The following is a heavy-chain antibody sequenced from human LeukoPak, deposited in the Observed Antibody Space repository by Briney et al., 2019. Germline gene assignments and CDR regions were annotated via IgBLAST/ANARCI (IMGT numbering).Heavy chain of an antibody. CDR3: AKDLTSIQLWLEGINYYYGMDV. V-gene: IGHV3-23*01. CDR1: SFTFSSYA. Sequence: GASLRLSCAASSFTFSSYAMSWVRQAPGKGLEWVSAISGSGGSTYYADSVKGRFTISRDNSKNTLYLQMNSLRAEDTAVYYCAKDLTSIQLWLEGINYYYGMDVWGQGTTVTVSS. CDR2: ISGSGGST. J-gene: IGHJ6*02. D-gene: IGHD5-18*01.